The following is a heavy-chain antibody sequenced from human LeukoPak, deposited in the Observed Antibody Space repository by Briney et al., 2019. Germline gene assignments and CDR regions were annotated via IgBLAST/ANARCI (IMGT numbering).Heavy chain of an antibody. CDR2: INHSGST. Sequence: SETLSLTCAVYGGSFSGYYWSWIRQPPGKGLEWIGEINHSGSTNYNPSLKSRVTISVDTSKNQFSLKLSSVTAADTAVYYCARGPNYYDSTSRSPLYHYYYYGMDVWGQGTTVTVSS. D-gene: IGHD3-22*01. CDR1: GGSFSGYY. V-gene: IGHV4-34*01. J-gene: IGHJ6*02. CDR3: ARGPNYYDSTSRSPLYHYYYYGMDV.